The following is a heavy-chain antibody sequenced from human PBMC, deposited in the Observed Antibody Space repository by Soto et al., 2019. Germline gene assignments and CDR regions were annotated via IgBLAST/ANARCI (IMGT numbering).Heavy chain of an antibody. V-gene: IGHV3-15*07. CDR2: IKSKTDGGTK. CDR1: GFTFDKVW. CDR3: TTGRDDLLY. D-gene: IGHD1-26*01. Sequence: EVQLVESGGGLVKPGWSLRLSFAVSGFTFDKVWTNWGRQAPGKGLEWVGRIKSKTDGGTKDYDAPVKGRFTISRDDSKNMLYLQMNSLKTEDTGMYFCTTGRDDLLYWGQGTLVPVSS. J-gene: IGHJ4*02.